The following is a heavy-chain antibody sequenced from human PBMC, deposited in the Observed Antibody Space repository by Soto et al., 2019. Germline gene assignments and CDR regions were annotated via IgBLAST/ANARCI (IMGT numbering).Heavy chain of an antibody. J-gene: IGHJ4*02. V-gene: IGHV3-30*18. D-gene: IGHD3-22*01. CDR2: ISYDGSNK. CDR3: ANSAPYYYDSSGYPNDY. CDR1: GFTFSSYG. Sequence: QVQLVESGGGVVQPGRSLRLSCAASGFTFSSYGMHWVRQAPGKGLEWVAVISYDGSNKYYADSVKGRFTISRDNSKNTLYLQMNSLRAEDTAVYYCANSAPYYYDSSGYPNDYWGQGTLVTVSS.